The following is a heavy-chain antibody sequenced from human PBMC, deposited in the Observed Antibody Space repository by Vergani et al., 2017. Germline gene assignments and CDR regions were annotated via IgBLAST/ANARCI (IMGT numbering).Heavy chain of an antibody. V-gene: IGHV1-2*02. CDR2: ISPKTGDT. CDR3: AHSWNFGRRDWFDS. J-gene: IGHJ5*01. Sequence: QVQLMQSGPVMKKPGGSLKVSCQASESTFSDYNIHWVRQAPAQGLQWMGWISPKTGDTDYLQRFQDRVTMTRDASTKTVYLKMTRLTSDDTAIYYCAHSWNFGRRDWFDSWGPGTLVTVSS. CDR1: ESTFSDYN. D-gene: IGHD1-26*01.